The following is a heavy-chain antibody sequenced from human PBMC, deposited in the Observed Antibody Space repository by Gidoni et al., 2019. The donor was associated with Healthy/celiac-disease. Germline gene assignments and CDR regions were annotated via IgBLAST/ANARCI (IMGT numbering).Heavy chain of an antibody. J-gene: IGHJ4*02. Sequence: EVQLVESGGGLVKPGGSLRLSCAASGFIFSNYNMNWVRQAPGKGLEWVSSISSTSAFIYYADSVKGRFTSSRDNARDSLYLQMNSLRADDTAVYYCARDPGRYGLEHQFDYWGQGTLVTVSS. CDR3: ARDPGRYGLEHQFDY. V-gene: IGHV3-21*01. CDR2: ISSTSAFI. CDR1: GFIFSNYN. D-gene: IGHD1-1*01.